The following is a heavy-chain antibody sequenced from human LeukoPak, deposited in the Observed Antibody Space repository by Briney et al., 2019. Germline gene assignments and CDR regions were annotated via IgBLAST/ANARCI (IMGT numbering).Heavy chain of an antibody. CDR1: EFTFSDYY. J-gene: IGHJ4*02. Sequence: GGSLRLSCAASEFTFSDYYMSWIRQAPGKGLEWVSYISSSGSTIYYADSVKGRFTISRDNAKNSLYLQMNSLRAEDTAVYYCALNIVGARGPFDYWGQGTLVTVSS. D-gene: IGHD1-26*01. CDR2: ISSSGSTI. CDR3: ALNIVGARGPFDY. V-gene: IGHV3-11*01.